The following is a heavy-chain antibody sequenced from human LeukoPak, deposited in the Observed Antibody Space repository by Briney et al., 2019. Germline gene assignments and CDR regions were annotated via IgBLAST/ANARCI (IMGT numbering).Heavy chain of an antibody. CDR2: ISSSSSYI. CDR1: GFTFSSYS. Sequence: PGGSLRLSCAASGFTFSSYSMNWVRQAPGKGLEWVSSISSSSSYIHYADSVKGRFTISRDNAKDSLYLQMNSLRAEDTAVYYCARAGYCSGTSPCIMDVWGQGTTVTVSS. CDR3: ARAGYCSGTSPCIMDV. D-gene: IGHD2-2*01. J-gene: IGHJ6*02. V-gene: IGHV3-21*01.